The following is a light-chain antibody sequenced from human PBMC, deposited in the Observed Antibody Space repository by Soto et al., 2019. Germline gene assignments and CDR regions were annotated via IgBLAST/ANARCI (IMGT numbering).Light chain of an antibody. Sequence: QPVLTQPPSVSGAPGQRVTISCTGNNSNLGAGYDVHWYQQLPGAAPKLVIFGNRNRPSGVPERFSGSNSGTSASLAITGLQAEDEADYYCQAYDYSLTASVFGGGTQLTVL. CDR2: GNR. CDR3: QAYDYSLTASV. V-gene: IGLV1-40*01. CDR1: NSNLGAGYD. J-gene: IGLJ3*02.